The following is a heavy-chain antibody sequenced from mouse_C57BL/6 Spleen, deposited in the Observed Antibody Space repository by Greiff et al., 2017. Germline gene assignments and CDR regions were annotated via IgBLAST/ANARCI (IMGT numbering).Heavy chain of an antibody. CDR2: LNPSNGGT. CDR3: ARGGYYDCDDAPGY. J-gene: IGHJ2*01. Sequence: QVQLQQPGPDLVKPGASVKLSCKASGYTFTSYWMHWVKQRPGQGLEWIGNLNPSNGGTNYTEKFTSKATLTVDKSSSTAYMQLSSLTSEDSAVYYCARGGYYDCDDAPGYWGQGTTLTVAS. CDR1: GYTFTSYW. D-gene: IGHD2-4*01. V-gene: IGHV1-53*01.